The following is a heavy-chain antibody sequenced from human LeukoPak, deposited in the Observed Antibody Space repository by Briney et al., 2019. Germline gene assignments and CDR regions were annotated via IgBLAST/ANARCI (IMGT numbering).Heavy chain of an antibody. Sequence: GGSLRLSCAASGFTFNTYAMSWVRQAPGKGLEWVSAVSGYGGTTYYADSVKGRFTISRDNSKNTVFLQLNSPRAEDTALYYCVKHVGRRWSYNRFDPWGQGTLVTVSS. V-gene: IGHV3-23*01. CDR2: VSGYGGTT. CDR3: VKHVGRRWSYNRFDP. J-gene: IGHJ5*02. D-gene: IGHD5-24*01. CDR1: GFTFNTYA.